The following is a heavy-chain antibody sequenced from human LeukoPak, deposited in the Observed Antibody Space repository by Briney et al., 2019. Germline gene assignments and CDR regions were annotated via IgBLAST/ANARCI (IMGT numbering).Heavy chain of an antibody. CDR2: IIPILGIA. Sequence: GASVKVSCKASGGTFSSYAISWVRQAPGQGLEWMGRIIPILGIANYAQKFQGRVTITADKSTSTAYMELSSLRSEDTAVYYCASSFSYCSSPSCYARVNDWFDPWGQGTLITVSS. D-gene: IGHD2-2*01. J-gene: IGHJ5*02. V-gene: IGHV1-69*04. CDR3: ASSFSYCSSPSCYARVNDWFDP. CDR1: GGTFSSYA.